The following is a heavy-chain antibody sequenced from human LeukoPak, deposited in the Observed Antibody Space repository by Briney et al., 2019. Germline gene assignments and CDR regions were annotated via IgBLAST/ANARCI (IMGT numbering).Heavy chain of an antibody. V-gene: IGHV4-39*01. CDR1: GGSISSSTYY. CDR2: ISYSGSA. D-gene: IGHD6-19*01. CDR3: ARRVVAGTYYYYYYMDV. J-gene: IGHJ6*03. Sequence: SETLSLTCTVSGGSISSSTYYWGWIRQPPGKGLEWIGSISYSGSAYYKPSLKSRVTISVDTSKNQFSLKLSSVTAADTAVYYCARRVVAGTYYYYYYMDVWGKGTTVTISS.